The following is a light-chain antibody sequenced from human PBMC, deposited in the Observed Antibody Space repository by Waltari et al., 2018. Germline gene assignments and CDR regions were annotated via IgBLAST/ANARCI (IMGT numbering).Light chain of an antibody. V-gene: IGLV2-11*01. CDR1: SSDVGGYKY. CDR2: DVR. J-gene: IGLJ3*02. Sequence: QSALTQPRSVSGSPGQSVTISCTGTSSDVGGYKYVSWYQQNPGKAPKLMIFDVRKRPSGVPDRFSCSKSGSTSSLTISGLQAEDEADYYCCSYAGSRWVFGGGTKLTVL. CDR3: CSYAGSRWV.